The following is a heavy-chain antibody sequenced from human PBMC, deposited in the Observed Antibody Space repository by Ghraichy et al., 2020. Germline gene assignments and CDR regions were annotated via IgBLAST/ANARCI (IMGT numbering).Heavy chain of an antibody. V-gene: IGHV1-2*06. Sequence: ASVKVSCKASGYTFTGYYMHWVRQAPGQGLEWMGRINPNSGGTNYAQKFQGRVTMTRDTSISTAYMELSRLRSDDTAVYYCASFYDSSGYYSSAFDIWGQGTMVTVSS. D-gene: IGHD3-22*01. CDR2: INPNSGGT. CDR1: GYTFTGYY. J-gene: IGHJ3*02. CDR3: ASFYDSSGYYSSAFDI.